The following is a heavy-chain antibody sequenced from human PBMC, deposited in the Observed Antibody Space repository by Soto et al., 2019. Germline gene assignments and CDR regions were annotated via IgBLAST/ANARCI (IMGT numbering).Heavy chain of an antibody. CDR3: AKDAVYNDGLWLMDH. CDR1: GLPHSNFA. Sequence: WSLRLSCTASGLPHSNFAMMWVRQAPGKGLECISGIYGSGRGIEYADSVKGRFTISRDNSKNTVYLQMTDLRVDDTAVYYCAKDAVYNDGLWLMDHWGQGTQVTVSS. V-gene: IGHV3-23*05. CDR2: IYGSGRGI. J-gene: IGHJ4*02. D-gene: IGHD2-21*01.